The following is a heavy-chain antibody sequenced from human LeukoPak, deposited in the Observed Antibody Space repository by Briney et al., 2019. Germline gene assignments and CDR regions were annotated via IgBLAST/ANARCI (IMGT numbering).Heavy chain of an antibody. CDR1: GFTFSTYA. V-gene: IGHV3-30-3*01. D-gene: IGHD3-10*01. J-gene: IGHJ4*02. CDR2: ISYDGSNK. Sequence: PGRSLRLSCAASGFTFSTYAMHWVRQGPGKGLEWVAVISYDGSNKYYADSVKGRFTISRDNSKNTLYLQMSSLSAEDTAVYYCARTTTPHYYGSGSYALGYWGQGTLVTAPS. CDR3: ARTTTPHYYGSGSYALGY.